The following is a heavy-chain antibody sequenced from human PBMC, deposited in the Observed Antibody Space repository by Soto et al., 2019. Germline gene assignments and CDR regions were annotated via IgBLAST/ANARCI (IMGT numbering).Heavy chain of an antibody. CDR3: ASLRGAIFGVVIGGPKN. V-gene: IGHV4-39*01. D-gene: IGHD3-3*01. CDR1: GCSISSSSYY. CDR2: IYYSGST. Sequence: SETLSLTCTVSGCSISSSSYYWGWIRQPPGKGLEWIGSIYYSGSTYYNPSLKSRVTISVDTSKNQFSLKLSSVTAADTAVYYCASLRGAIFGVVIGGPKNWGQGTLVTVSS. J-gene: IGHJ4*02.